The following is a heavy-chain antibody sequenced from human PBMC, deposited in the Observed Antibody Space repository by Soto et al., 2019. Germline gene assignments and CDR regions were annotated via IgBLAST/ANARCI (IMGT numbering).Heavy chain of an antibody. CDR3: AKYANYYDSSGSPIPYYYYYGMDV. J-gene: IGHJ6*02. Sequence: PGGSLRLSCAASGFTFSSYAMSWVRQAPGKGLEWVSAISGSGGSTYYADSVKGRFTISRDNSKDTLYLQMNSLRAEDTAVYYCAKYANYYDSSGSPIPYYYYYGMDVWGQGTTVTVS. CDR1: GFTFSSYA. V-gene: IGHV3-23*01. D-gene: IGHD3-22*01. CDR2: ISGSGGST.